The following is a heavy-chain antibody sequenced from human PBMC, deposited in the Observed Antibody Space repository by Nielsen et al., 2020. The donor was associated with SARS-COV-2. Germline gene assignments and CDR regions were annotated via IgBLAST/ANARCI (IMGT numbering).Heavy chain of an antibody. V-gene: IGHV1-69*05. CDR3: ARERNYYDSSGQENYFDY. CDR2: IIPIFGTA. Sequence: WVRQAPGQGLEWMGGIIPIFGTANYAQKFQGRVTITRDTSASTAYMELSSLRSEDTAVYYCARERNYYDSSGQENYFDYWGQGTLVTVSS. J-gene: IGHJ4*02. D-gene: IGHD3-22*01.